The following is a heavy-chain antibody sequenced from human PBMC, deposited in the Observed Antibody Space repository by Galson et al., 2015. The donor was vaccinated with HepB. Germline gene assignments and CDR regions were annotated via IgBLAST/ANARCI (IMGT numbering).Heavy chain of an antibody. J-gene: IGHJ4*02. V-gene: IGHV3-30*18. CDR3: AKDLTSSWTIDY. Sequence: SLRLSCAASGFTFRSSGMHWVRQAPGKGLEWVAAISHDGRNEYYADSVKGRFTISRDQSKNTLYLQMNSLGTEDTAVYFCAKDLTSSWTIDYWGQGTLVTVSS. CDR2: ISHDGRNE. D-gene: IGHD6-13*01. CDR1: GFTFRSSG.